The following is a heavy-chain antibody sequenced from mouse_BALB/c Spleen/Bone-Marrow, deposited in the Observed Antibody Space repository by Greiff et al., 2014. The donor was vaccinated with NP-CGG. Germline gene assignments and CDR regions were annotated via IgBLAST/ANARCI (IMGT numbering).Heavy chain of an antibody. CDR1: GYTFTTYW. D-gene: IGHD2-1*01. CDR3: ARGNYEAMDY. Sequence: QVQLQQSGAELAKPGASVKMSCKASGYTFTTYWMHWVKQRPGQGLEWIGYINPSTGYTAYNQKFKDKATSTADKSSNTAYMQLSSLTSEDSAVYYCARGNYEAMDYWGQGTSVTVSS. CDR2: INPSTGYT. J-gene: IGHJ4*01. V-gene: IGHV1-7*01.